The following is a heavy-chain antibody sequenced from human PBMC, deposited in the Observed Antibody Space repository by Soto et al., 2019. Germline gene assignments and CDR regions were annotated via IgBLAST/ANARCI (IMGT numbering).Heavy chain of an antibody. CDR1: GGTFSSYA. Sequence: SVKVSCKASGGTFSSYAISWVRQAPGQGLEWMGGIIPIFGTANYAQKFQGRVTITADKSTSTAYMELSSLRSEDTAVYYCARETYYDSSGHSDAFDIWGQGTMVTVPS. D-gene: IGHD3-22*01. V-gene: IGHV1-69*06. J-gene: IGHJ3*02. CDR3: ARETYYDSSGHSDAFDI. CDR2: IIPIFGTA.